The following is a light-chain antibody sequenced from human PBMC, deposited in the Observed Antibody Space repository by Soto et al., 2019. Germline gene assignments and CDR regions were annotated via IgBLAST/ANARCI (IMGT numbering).Light chain of an antibody. V-gene: IGKV1-5*03. Sequence: DIQMTQSPSTLSASVGDRVTITCRASQSISSWLAWYQQKPGKAPKHLIYKASSLESRVPSRFSGSGPGTEFTLTISSLQPDDFATYCYQQYNSYSFGQGTKVEIK. CDR3: QQYNSYS. CDR2: KAS. CDR1: QSISSW. J-gene: IGKJ1*01.